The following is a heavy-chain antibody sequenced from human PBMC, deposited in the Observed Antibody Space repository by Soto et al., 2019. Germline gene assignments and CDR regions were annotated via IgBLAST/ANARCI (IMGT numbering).Heavy chain of an antibody. D-gene: IGHD6-6*01. Sequence: SLRLSCAASGFTFSHFGMHWVRQTPDKGLEWVAALSSDGGSVFYAESVEGRFTISRDSSQNTLYLQMKSLRPEDTAVYYCGRVARYFESALDYWGQGPLVTVSS. J-gene: IGHJ4*01. CDR2: LSSDGGSV. CDR3: GRVARYFESALDY. CDR1: GFTFSHFG. V-gene: IGHV3-30*03.